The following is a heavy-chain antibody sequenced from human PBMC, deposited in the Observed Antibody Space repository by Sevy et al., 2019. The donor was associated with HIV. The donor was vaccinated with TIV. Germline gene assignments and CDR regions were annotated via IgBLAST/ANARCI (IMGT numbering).Heavy chain of an antibody. CDR2: IKQDGREK. CDR3: ARNPNYSDDSSGSVHDAFDI. D-gene: IGHD3-22*01. CDR1: GFTFSSYW. J-gene: IGHJ3*02. V-gene: IGHV3-7*01. Sequence: GGSLRLSCAASGFTFSSYWMSWVRQAPGKGLEWVANIKQDGREKYYVDSVRGRFTISRDNSKNTLYLQMNSLSTDDTAVYYCARNPNYSDDSSGSVHDAFDIWGQGTTVTVSS.